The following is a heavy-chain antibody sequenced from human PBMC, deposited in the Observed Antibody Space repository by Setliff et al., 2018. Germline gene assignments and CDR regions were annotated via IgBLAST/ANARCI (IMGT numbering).Heavy chain of an antibody. D-gene: IGHD2-15*01. CDR1: GYTFTNYY. CDR3: ARGVYCSGGSCEGNDY. CDR2: INPSGGST. J-gene: IGHJ4*02. Sequence: ASVKVSCKASGYTFTNYYMHWVRQAPGQGLEWMGIINPSGGSTSYAQKFQGRVTMTRDTSTSTAYMGLSSLRSEDTAVYYCARGVYCSGGSCEGNDYWGQGTLVTVSS. V-gene: IGHV1-46*01.